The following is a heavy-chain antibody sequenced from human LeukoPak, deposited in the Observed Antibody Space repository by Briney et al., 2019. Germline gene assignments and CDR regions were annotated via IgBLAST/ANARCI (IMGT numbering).Heavy chain of an antibody. Sequence: SGTLSLTCTVSGASITNYYWGWTRQLPGKGLEWIGYIHASGRTGYSPSLKSRVIMSVDTSKNQFSLGLSSVTAADTAIYYCARHIRYGDYNPYDIWGQGTMVTVSS. J-gene: IGHJ3*02. D-gene: IGHD4-17*01. CDR2: IHASGRT. CDR1: GASITNYY. V-gene: IGHV4-4*09. CDR3: ARHIRYGDYNPYDI.